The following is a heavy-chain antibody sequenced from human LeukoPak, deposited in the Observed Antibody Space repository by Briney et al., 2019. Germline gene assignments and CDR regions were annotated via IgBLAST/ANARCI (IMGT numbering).Heavy chain of an antibody. CDR3: ARGRPYSGGYHLDY. J-gene: IGHJ4*02. V-gene: IGHV4-34*01. CDR2: IYYSGST. Sequence: SETLSLTCAVYGGSFSGYYWSWIRQPPGKGLEWIGNIYYSGSTYYNPSLKSRVTMSVDTSKNQFFLKLNSVTAADTAVYYRARGRPYSGGYHLDYWGQGTLVTVSA. CDR1: GGSFSGYY. D-gene: IGHD1-26*01.